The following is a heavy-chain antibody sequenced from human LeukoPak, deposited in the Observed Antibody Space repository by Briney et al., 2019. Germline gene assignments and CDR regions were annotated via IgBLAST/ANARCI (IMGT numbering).Heavy chain of an antibody. CDR1: GFISRDYP. D-gene: IGHD1-26*01. V-gene: IGHV3-23*01. Sequence: GGSLRLSCAASGFISRDYPMSWVRQTPGKGLEWVSSISAGGGGIYYADSVKGRFTVSIDDSKNTLYLQMNSLRVEDTALYYCAKESNGRRFDFDYWGQGTLATVSS. CDR3: AKESNGRRFDFDY. J-gene: IGHJ4*02. CDR2: ISAGGGGI.